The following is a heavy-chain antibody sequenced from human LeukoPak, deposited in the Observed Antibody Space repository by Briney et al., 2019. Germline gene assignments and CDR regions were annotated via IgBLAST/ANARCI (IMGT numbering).Heavy chain of an antibody. D-gene: IGHD6-19*01. CDR2: INPRSGGT. Sequence: ASVKVSCKASGYTFTGYYMHWVRQAPGQGLEWMGWINPRSGGTNYLQKFQGRVTMTRDTSISTAYMELSRLRSDDTAVYYCARAVAGPSLHFDYWGQGTLVTASS. CDR1: GYTFTGYY. J-gene: IGHJ4*02. V-gene: IGHV1-2*02. CDR3: ARAVAGPSLHFDY.